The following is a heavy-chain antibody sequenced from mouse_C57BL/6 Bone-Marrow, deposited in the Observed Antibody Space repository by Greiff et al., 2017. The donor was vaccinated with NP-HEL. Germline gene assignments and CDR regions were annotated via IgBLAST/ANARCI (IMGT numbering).Heavy chain of an antibody. J-gene: IGHJ3*01. CDR3: ARRLANYYGSSSAWFAY. CDR1: GFTFSSYG. CDR2: ISSGGSYT. Sequence: EVMLVESGGDLVKPGGSLKLSCAASGFTFSSYGMSWVRQTPDKRLEWVATISSGGSYTYYPDSVKGRFTISRDNAKNTLYLQMSSLKSEDTAMYYCARRLANYYGSSSAWFAYWGQGTLVTVSA. D-gene: IGHD1-1*01. V-gene: IGHV5-6*02.